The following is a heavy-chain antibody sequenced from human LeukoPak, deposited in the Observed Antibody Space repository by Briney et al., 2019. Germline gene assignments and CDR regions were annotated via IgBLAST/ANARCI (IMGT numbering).Heavy chain of an antibody. V-gene: IGHV4-4*02. CDR3: VRDRRCSSTSGYYFDY. J-gene: IGHJ4*02. D-gene: IGHD2-2*01. Sequence: SGTLSLTCAVPGGSISSSNWCRWGRQPPGRGLEWIGEIYHSGSTNYNPSLKSRVTITVDKSKNQSSLKLSSVTGAVTAVYYCVRDRRCSSTSGYYFDYWGQGTLVTVSS. CDR2: IYHSGST. CDR1: GGSISSSNW.